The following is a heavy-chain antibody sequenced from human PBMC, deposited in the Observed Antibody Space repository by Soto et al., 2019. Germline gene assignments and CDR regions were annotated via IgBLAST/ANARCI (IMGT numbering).Heavy chain of an antibody. D-gene: IGHD6-6*01. J-gene: IGHJ6*02. CDR1: GGSISSSSYY. CDR3: ARLPKIAARYYYYYGMDV. Sequence: SETLSLTCTVSGGSISSSSYYWGWIRQPPGKGLEWIGSIYYSGSTYYNPSLKSRVTISVDTSKNQFSLKLSSVTAADTAVYYCARLPKIAARYYYYYGMDVWGQGTTVTVSS. CDR2: IYYSGST. V-gene: IGHV4-39*01.